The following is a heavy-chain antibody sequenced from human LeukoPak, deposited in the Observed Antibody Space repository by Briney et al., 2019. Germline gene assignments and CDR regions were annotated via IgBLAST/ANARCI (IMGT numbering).Heavy chain of an antibody. CDR3: TRAAPDNTYLDL. Sequence: PGWSLRLSCAASGFTFISYWMLWVRQAPGKGLVGVSRINEYGSSTDFAVSVKGRFTISRDNAKNTLYLQRTGPGAENTVEYYSTRAAPDNTYLDLWGRGTLVTVSS. D-gene: IGHD5-24*01. CDR2: INEYGSST. V-gene: IGHV3-74*01. CDR1: GFTFISYW. J-gene: IGHJ2*01.